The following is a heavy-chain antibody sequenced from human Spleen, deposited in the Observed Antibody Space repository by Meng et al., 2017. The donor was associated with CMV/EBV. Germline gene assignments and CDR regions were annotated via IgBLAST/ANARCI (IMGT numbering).Heavy chain of an antibody. V-gene: IGHV4-34*01. D-gene: IGHD3-3*01. Sequence: YGWSSMRQPPGEGLRWLGEINHSGSTNYNPSLKSRVPISVDTSKNQYSRKLSSVTAADTAVYYCARGRSGYGPFTIFGVVIDRYFDYWGQGTLVTVSS. CDR3: ARGRSGYGPFTIFGVVIDRYFDY. CDR1: YG. CDR2: INHSGST. J-gene: IGHJ4*02.